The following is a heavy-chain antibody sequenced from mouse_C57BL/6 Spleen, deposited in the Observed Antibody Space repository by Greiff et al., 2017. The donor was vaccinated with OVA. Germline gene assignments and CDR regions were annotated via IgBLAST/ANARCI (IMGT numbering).Heavy chain of an antibody. Sequence: SGAELVRPGASVTLSCKASGYTFTDYEMHWVKQTPVHGLEWIGAIDPETGGTAYNQKFKGKAILTADKSSSTAYMELRSLTSEDSAVYYCTRRDYGYDVSPYAYRGQGTLVTVSA. CDR3: TRRDYGYDVSPYAY. J-gene: IGHJ3*01. CDR1: GYTFTDYE. V-gene: IGHV1-15*01. CDR2: IDPETGGT. D-gene: IGHD2-2*01.